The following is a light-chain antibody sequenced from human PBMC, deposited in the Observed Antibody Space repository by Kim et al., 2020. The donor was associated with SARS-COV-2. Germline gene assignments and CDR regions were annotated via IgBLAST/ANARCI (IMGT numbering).Light chain of an antibody. CDR2: GEN. J-gene: IGLJ2*01. CDR3: QAWDSSTVL. V-gene: IGLV3-1*01. CDR1: KLGYRY. Sequence: SVYPGQTASITCSGDKLGYRYVCWYQQKPGQSPVLVIYGENRRPSGIPERFSGPNAGNTATLTISGTQAMDEADYYCQAWDSSTVLFGGGTQLTVL.